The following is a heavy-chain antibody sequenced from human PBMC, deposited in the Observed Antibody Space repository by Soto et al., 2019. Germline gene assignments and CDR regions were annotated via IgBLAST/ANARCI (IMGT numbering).Heavy chain of an antibody. D-gene: IGHD4-4*01. Sequence: WSLRLSCVVSGFTFSSYNMNWVRQAPGKGLEWVTYISGSGSTIYYADSVKGRFTISRDNVKNSLYLQMNSLRDEDTAVYYCARSKYIDYWGQGTLVTV. J-gene: IGHJ4*02. CDR1: GFTFSSYN. CDR3: ARSKYIDY. V-gene: IGHV3-48*02. CDR2: ISGSGSTI.